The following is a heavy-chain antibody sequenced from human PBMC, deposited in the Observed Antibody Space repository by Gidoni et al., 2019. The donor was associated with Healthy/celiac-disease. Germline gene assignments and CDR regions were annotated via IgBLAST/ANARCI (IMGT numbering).Heavy chain of an antibody. CDR3: AKDRLTAMAYFDY. J-gene: IGHJ4*02. Sequence: QVQLVESGGGVVQPGRSLRLSWADSGFTFRSYGMHWVRQAPGTGLEWVSVISYDGSNQYYAASVKGRFTISRDNSKNTLYLQMNSLRAEDTAVYYCAKDRLTAMAYFDYWGQGTLVTVSS. CDR2: ISYDGSNQ. D-gene: IGHD5-18*01. V-gene: IGHV3-30*18. CDR1: GFTFRSYG.